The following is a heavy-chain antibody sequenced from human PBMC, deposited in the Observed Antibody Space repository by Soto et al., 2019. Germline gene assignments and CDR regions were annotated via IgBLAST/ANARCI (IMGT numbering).Heavy chain of an antibody. Sequence: PSETLSLTCTVSGGSISSSSYYWGWIRQPPGKGLEWIGSIYYSGSTYYNPSLKSRVAISVDTSKNQFSLKLSSVTAADTAVYYCARHRSIAARHNTFDYWGQGTLVTVYS. CDR2: IYYSGST. CDR3: ARHRSIAARHNTFDY. J-gene: IGHJ4*02. D-gene: IGHD6-6*01. CDR1: GGSISSSSYY. V-gene: IGHV4-39*01.